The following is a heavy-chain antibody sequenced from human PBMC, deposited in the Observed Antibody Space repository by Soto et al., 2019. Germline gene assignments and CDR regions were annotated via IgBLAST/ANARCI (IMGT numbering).Heavy chain of an antibody. CDR2: IIPILGIA. CDR3: ARERSSSDPYYYYMDV. V-gene: IGHV1-69*04. Sequence: ASVKVSCKASGGTFSSYTISWVRQAPGQGLEWMGRIIPILGIANYAQKFQGRVTITADKSTSTAYMELSSLRSEDTAVYYCARERSSSDPYYYYMDVWGKGTTVTVSS. J-gene: IGHJ6*03. CDR1: GGTFSSYT. D-gene: IGHD6-13*01.